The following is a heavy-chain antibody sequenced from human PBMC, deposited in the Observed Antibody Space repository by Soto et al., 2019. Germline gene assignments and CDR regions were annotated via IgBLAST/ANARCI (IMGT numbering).Heavy chain of an antibody. CDR2: IYYSGST. J-gene: IGHJ4*02. D-gene: IGHD4-17*01. CDR1: GGSISSGGYY. CDR3: ARSSHTTVTTLDY. V-gene: IGHV4-31*03. Sequence: QVQLQESGPGLVKPSQTLSLTCTVSGGSISSGGYYWSWIRQHPGKGLEWIGYIYYSGSTSCNPSLERRVPISVDTSKNQFSLKMSSVTAEDTAVYYCARSSHTTVTTLDYWGQGTLVTVSS.